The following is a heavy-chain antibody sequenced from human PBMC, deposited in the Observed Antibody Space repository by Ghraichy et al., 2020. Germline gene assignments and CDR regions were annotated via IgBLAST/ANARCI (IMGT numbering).Heavy chain of an antibody. D-gene: IGHD6-13*01. V-gene: IGHV4-34*01. CDR3: ARGWSGSSWFFGRTNWFDP. CDR2: INHSGST. J-gene: IGHJ5*02. CDR1: GGSFSGYY. Sequence: SETLSLTCAVYGGSFSGYYWSWIRQPPGKGLEWIGEINHSGSTNYNPSLKSRVTISVDTSKNQFSLKLSSVTAADTAVYYCARGWSGSSWFFGRTNWFDPWGQGTLVTVSS.